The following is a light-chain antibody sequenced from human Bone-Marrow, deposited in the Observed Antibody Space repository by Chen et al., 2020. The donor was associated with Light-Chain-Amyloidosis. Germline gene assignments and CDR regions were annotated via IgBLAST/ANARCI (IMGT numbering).Light chain of an antibody. CDR3: QQYGSSPVT. Sequence: ILLTQSPGTLSLSPGERATLSCRASHSVASDYVAWYQQKPGQAHRLLIYAASSRAPGIPDRFSGSESGIDFTLTISRVEPEDFAVYYCQQYGSSPVTFGQGTKVEIK. CDR2: AAS. V-gene: IGKV3-20*01. CDR1: HSVASDY. J-gene: IGKJ1*01.